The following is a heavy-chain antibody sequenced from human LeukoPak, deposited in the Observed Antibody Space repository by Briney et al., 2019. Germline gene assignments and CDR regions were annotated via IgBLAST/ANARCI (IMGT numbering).Heavy chain of an antibody. CDR1: GYTLTELS. J-gene: IGHJ3*02. CDR3: AHGWGSGSYLIGAFDI. V-gene: IGHV1-24*01. D-gene: IGHD1-26*01. CDR2: FDTEDGET. Sequence: ASVKVSCKVSGYTLTELSMRWVRQAPGKGLEWMGGFDTEDGETIYAQKFQGRVTITADTSTDTAYMELSSLRSEDPAVYYCAHGWGSGSYLIGAFDIWGQGTMVTVSS.